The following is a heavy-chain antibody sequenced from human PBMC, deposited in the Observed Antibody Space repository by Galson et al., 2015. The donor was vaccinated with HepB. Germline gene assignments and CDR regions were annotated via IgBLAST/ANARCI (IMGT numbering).Heavy chain of an antibody. D-gene: IGHD2-2*01. CDR1: GGTFSSYA. CDR3: ARVIVSGCSSTSCYHGHAFDI. J-gene: IGHJ3*02. V-gene: IGHV1-69*13. CDR2: IIPIFGTA. Sequence: SVKVSCKASGGTFSSYATSWVRQAPGQGLEWMGGIIPIFGTANYAQKFQGRVTITADESTSTAYMELSSLRSEDTAVYYCARVIVSGCSSTSCYHGHAFDIGGQGTMVTVSS.